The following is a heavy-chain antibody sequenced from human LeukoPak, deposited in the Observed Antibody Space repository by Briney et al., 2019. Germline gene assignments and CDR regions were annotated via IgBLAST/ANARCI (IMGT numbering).Heavy chain of an antibody. D-gene: IGHD4-11*01. Sequence: GGSLRLSCAASGFTFSDYYMSWIRQAPGKGLEWVSYISSSGSTIYYADSVKGRFTISRDNAKNSLYLQMNSLRAEDTAVYYCARDSPYSNYVWYYGMDAWGQGTTVTVSS. CDR2: ISSSGSTI. V-gene: IGHV3-11*01. CDR3: ARDSPYSNYVWYYGMDA. CDR1: GFTFSDYY. J-gene: IGHJ6*02.